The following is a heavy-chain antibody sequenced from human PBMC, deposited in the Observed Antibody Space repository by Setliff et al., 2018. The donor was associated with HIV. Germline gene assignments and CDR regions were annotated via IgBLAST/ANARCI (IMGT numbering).Heavy chain of an antibody. D-gene: IGHD3-16*02. CDR1: GYSISSNDW. Sequence: SETLSLTCVVSGYSISSNDWWGWIRQSPGKGLGWIGYIYYSGSIYYNPSLKSRVTMSVDTSKNHLSLKLRSVTAADTAVYYCAGESLNLGELSSNPDASDIWGRGTMVTVSS. CDR2: IYYSGSI. CDR3: AGESLNLGELSSNPDASDI. J-gene: IGHJ3*02. V-gene: IGHV4-28*05.